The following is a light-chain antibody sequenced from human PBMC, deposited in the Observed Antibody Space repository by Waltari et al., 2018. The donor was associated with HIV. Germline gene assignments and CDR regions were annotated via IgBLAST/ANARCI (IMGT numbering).Light chain of an antibody. V-gene: IGLV2-8*01. CDR1: SSDVGGYNY. Sequence: QSALTQPPSASGSPGQSVTISCTGTSSDVGGYNYFFWYQQHPGKAPNLMIYGVHKRPSGVPDRFSGSKSGNAATLTVSRLQAEDEADYYCSSYAGTNNLLFGGGTKLTVL. CDR3: SSYAGTNNLL. J-gene: IGLJ2*01. CDR2: GVH.